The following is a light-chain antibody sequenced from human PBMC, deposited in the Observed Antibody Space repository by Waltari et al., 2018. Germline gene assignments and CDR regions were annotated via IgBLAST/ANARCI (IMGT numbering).Light chain of an antibody. CDR3: SSYAGWRLILV. V-gene: IGLV2-23*02. CDR1: SSDIGSHNL. J-gene: IGLJ3*02. CDR2: DVT. Sequence: QSTLTQPASVSGSLGQSITISCTGTSSDIGSHNLVSWYQQHPGKAPKLLIYDVTKRPSGFANRFSGSKSDNAASLSISGLQPEDEADYYFSSYAGWRLILVFGGGTRLTVL.